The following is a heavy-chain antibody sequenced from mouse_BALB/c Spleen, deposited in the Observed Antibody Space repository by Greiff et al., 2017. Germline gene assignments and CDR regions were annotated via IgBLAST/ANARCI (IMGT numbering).Heavy chain of an antibody. J-gene: IGHJ1*01. V-gene: IGHV5-6-2*01. CDR2: INSNGGST. CDR1: GFTFSSYY. CDR3: ARHGGIYYGSSPRYFDV. D-gene: IGHD1-1*01. Sequence: EVMLVESGGGLVKLGGSLKLSCAASGFTFSSYYMSWVRQTPEKRLELVAAINSNGGSTYYPDTVKGRFTISRDNAKNTLYLQMSSLKSEDTALYYCARHGGIYYGSSPRYFDVWGGGTTVTVSS.